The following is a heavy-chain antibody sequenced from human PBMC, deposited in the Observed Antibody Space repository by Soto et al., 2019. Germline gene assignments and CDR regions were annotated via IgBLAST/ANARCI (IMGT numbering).Heavy chain of an antibody. CDR1: GYTFTSYY. J-gene: IGHJ6*02. V-gene: IGHV1-69*02. CDR3: AASPSFWQNYYYGAMDV. Sequence: SVKVSCKASGYTFTSYYMHWVRQAPGQGLEWMGRIIPILGIANYAQKFQGRVTITADKSTSTAYMDLSGLRSEDTDVYYCAASPSFWQNYYYGAMDVWGQGTTVTVSS. CDR2: IIPILGIA.